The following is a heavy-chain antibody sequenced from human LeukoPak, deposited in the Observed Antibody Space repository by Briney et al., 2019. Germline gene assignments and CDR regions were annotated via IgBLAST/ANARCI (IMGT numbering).Heavy chain of an antibody. V-gene: IGHV1-2*04. Sequence: ASVKVSCKASGYTFTGYYMHWVRQAPGQGLEWMGWVNPNSGGTNYAQKFQGWVTMTRDTSISTAYMKLSRLRSDDTAVYYCARGSGASGIYGMDVWGQGTTVTVSS. CDR3: ARGSGASGIYGMDV. D-gene: IGHD3-10*01. J-gene: IGHJ6*02. CDR1: GYTFTGYY. CDR2: VNPNSGGT.